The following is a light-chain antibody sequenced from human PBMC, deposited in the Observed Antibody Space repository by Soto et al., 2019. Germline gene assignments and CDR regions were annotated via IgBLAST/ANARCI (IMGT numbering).Light chain of an antibody. Sequence: TVWTQSPATLSLSPGERATLSCRASQSGSSYLAWYQQKPGQAPRLLIYDASNRATGIPARFSGSGSGTDFTLNIRSLQPEEFALYYCKNYFNWPYTVGQGTQVEIK. J-gene: IGKJ2*01. CDR1: QSGSSY. CDR2: DAS. V-gene: IGKV3-11*01. CDR3: KNYFNWPYT.